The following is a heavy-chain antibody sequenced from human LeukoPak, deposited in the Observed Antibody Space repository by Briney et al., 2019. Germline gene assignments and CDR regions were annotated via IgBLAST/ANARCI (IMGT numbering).Heavy chain of an antibody. Sequence: SETLSLTCNVSGGSISSDMYYWNWIRQPAGKGLEWIGRIYTSGSTINNPSLKNTNYNPSLKSRLTMSVDRSKNQFSLKMTSVTAADTAMYYCARDTALWTFDIWGQGTMVTVSS. D-gene: IGHD2-21*02. CDR3: ARDTALWTFDI. V-gene: IGHV4-61*02. CDR2: IYTSGSTINNPSLKNT. J-gene: IGHJ3*02. CDR1: GGSISSDMYY.